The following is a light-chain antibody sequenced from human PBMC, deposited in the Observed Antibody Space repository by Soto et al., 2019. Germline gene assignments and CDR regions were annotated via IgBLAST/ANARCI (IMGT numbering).Light chain of an antibody. J-gene: IGKJ1*01. CDR2: GAS. Sequence: EIVLTQSPGTLSLSPGERATLSCRASQSTSRSYIAWYQQRPGQAPRVLIYGASIRATGIPDRFSGSGAGRDFTLNISRLEPEDFAVYYCQQYGSSPQTFGQGTKVYIK. CDR1: QSTSRSY. V-gene: IGKV3-20*01. CDR3: QQYGSSPQT.